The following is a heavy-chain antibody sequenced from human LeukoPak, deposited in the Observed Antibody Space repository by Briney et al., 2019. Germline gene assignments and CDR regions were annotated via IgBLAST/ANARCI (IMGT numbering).Heavy chain of an antibody. CDR2: ITPILGTA. Sequence: GASVKVSCKASGGTFSTYAISWVRQAPGQGLEWMGGITPILGTANYAQKFQGRVTINADQSTSTAYMELSSLRSEDTAVYYCARGGSSFNELLWFGELNDDWFDPWGQGTLVTVSS. CDR3: ARGGSSFNELLWFGELNDDWFDP. J-gene: IGHJ5*02. D-gene: IGHD3-10*01. CDR1: GGTFSTYA. V-gene: IGHV1-69*10.